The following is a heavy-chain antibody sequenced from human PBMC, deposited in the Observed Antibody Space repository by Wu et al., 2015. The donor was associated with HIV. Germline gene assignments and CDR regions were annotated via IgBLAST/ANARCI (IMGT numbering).Heavy chain of an antibody. CDR3: ARVDVLLTSAQLXEYFQH. D-gene: IGHD5-24*01. CDR2: MDPKSGSA. V-gene: IGHV1-8*02. J-gene: IGHJ1*01. CDR1: GYRFTSFN. Sequence: QVQLVQSGTVVQKPGTSVRVSCKISGYRFTSFNINWIRQVHGRGLEWMGYMDPKSGSAAFGRNFQGRVSMTRNDSISTAYMDLSRVTSDDTAVYYCARVDVLLTSAQLXEYFQHWARALVSSSP.